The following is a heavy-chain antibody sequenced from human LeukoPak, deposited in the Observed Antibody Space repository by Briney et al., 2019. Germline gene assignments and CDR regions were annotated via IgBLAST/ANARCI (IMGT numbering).Heavy chain of an antibody. D-gene: IGHD6-19*01. CDR1: GGSMSSYF. Sequence: SETLSLTCTVSGGSMSSYFWSWIRQPPGKGLEWIGYVYYSGSTNKNPSLKSRLSISVDTSKNQFSLRLSSVTAADTAVYYCARGYSTGSKSFSLCYYMDVWGKGTTVSVSS. V-gene: IGHV4-59*01. CDR3: ARGYSTGSKSFSLCYYMDV. CDR2: VYYSGST. J-gene: IGHJ6*03.